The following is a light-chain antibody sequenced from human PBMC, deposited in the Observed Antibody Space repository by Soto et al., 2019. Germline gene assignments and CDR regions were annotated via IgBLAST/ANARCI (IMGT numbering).Light chain of an antibody. CDR3: QQRGNWPPFT. CDR2: DAS. CDR1: QSVSNY. V-gene: IGKV3-11*01. J-gene: IGKJ3*01. Sequence: EIVLTQSPATLSLSPGERATLSCRASQSVSNYLAWFQQKPGQAPRLLIYDASNRATGIPARFSGSGSGTAFTLTINSLVPEDFAVYYCQQRGNWPPFTFGPGTRVDIK.